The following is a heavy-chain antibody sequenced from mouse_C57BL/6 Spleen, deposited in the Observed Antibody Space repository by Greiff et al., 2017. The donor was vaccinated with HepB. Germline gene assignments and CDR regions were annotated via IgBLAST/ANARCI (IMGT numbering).Heavy chain of an antibody. CDR2: IDPNSGGT. CDR1: GYTFTSYW. J-gene: IGHJ2*01. Sequence: QVHLQQSGAELVKPGASVKLSCTASGYTFTSYWMHWVKQRPGRGLEWIGRIDPNSGGTKYNEKFKSKATLTVDKPSSTVYMQRSSLTSEDSAVYYCARSGRFITTVVATDYFDYWGQGTTLTVSS. V-gene: IGHV1-72*01. D-gene: IGHD1-1*01. CDR3: ARSGRFITTVVATDYFDY.